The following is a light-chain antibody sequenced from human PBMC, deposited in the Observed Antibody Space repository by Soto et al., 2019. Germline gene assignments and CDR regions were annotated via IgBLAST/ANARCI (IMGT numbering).Light chain of an antibody. CDR1: SSDVGGYDY. Sequence: QSALTQPASVSGSPGQSITISCTGTSSDVGGYDYVSWYQHHPGKAPQLMIYEVSNRPSGVSNRFSGSKSGNTASLTISGLQAEDEADYYCSSHTRSTTLVFGGGTKLTVL. CDR3: SSHTRSTTLV. J-gene: IGLJ2*01. V-gene: IGLV2-14*01. CDR2: EVS.